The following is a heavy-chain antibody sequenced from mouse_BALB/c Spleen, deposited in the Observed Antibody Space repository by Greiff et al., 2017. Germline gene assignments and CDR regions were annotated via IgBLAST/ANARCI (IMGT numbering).Heavy chain of an antibody. CDR3: ARRGDYGSSYDWYFDV. CDR1: GYAFTSYN. CDR2: IDPYNGGT. Sequence: EVQLQQSGPELVKPEASVKVSCKASGYAFTSYNMYWVKQSHGKSLEWIGYIDPYNGGTSYNQKFKGKATLTVDKSSSTAYMHLNSLTSEDSAVYYCARRGDYGSSYDWYFDVWGAGTTVTVSS. V-gene: IGHV1S135*01. J-gene: IGHJ1*01. D-gene: IGHD1-1*01.